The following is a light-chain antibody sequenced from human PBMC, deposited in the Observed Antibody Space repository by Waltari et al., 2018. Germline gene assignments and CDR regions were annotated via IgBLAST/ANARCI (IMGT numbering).Light chain of an antibody. J-gene: IGKJ1*01. CDR2: EAS. V-gene: IGKV1-5*03. Sequence: MTQSPSTLSASVGDRVTITCRASQNINSWLAWYQQKPGKALKRLNSEASSLGSGVPSRVSGSGSVTEFTLTISSLQPDDFATYYCQQYNNYSWTFGQGTKVEIK. CDR3: QQYNNYSWT. CDR1: QNINSW.